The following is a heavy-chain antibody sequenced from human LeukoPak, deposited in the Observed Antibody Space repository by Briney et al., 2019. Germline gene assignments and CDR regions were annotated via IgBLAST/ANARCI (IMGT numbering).Heavy chain of an antibody. J-gene: IGHJ2*01. D-gene: IGHD6-13*01. CDR1: GFTFSSYA. V-gene: IGHV3-23*01. CDR3: ARAAYSSTWYSRYFDL. Sequence: GGSLRLSCAASGFTFSSYAMSWVRQAPGKGLEWVSAISGSGGSTYYADSVKGRFTISRENAKNSLYLQMNSLRAGDTAVYYCARAAYSSTWYSRYFDLWGRGTLVTVSS. CDR2: ISGSGGST.